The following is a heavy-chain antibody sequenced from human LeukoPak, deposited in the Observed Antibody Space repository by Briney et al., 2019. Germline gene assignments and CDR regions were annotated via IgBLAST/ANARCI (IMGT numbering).Heavy chain of an antibody. V-gene: IGHV3-48*04. CDR2: ISSSGSTI. J-gene: IGHJ4*02. CDR3: AKDNGWLHYCH. Sequence: GRSLRLSCAASGFTFSSYSMNWVRQAPGKGLEWVSYISSSGSTIYYADSVKGRFTISRDNAKNSLYLQMHSLRAEDTATYYCAKDNGWLHYCHWGQGTLVTVSS. CDR1: GFTFSSYS. D-gene: IGHD5-24*01.